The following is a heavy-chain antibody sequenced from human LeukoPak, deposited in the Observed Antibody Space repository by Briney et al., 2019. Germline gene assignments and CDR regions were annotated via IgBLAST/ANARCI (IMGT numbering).Heavy chain of an antibody. CDR3: IREVQVRASASLGL. Sequence: GGSLRLSCAASGFTISGFWMHWVRQVPGEGLVWVARMNSAGTTINYADSVKGRFTIPRDNVRNTLHLQMNNLSLEDTAVYFCIREVQVRASASLGLWGRGTLVTVS. CDR1: GFTISGFW. V-gene: IGHV3-74*01. CDR2: MNSAGTTI. J-gene: IGHJ4*01. D-gene: IGHD1-1*01.